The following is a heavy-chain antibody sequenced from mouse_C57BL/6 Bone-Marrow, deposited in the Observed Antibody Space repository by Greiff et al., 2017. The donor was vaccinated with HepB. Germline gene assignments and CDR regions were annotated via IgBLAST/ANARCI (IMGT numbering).Heavy chain of an antibody. D-gene: IGHD1-1*01. CDR1: GFNIKDDY. J-gene: IGHJ1*03. V-gene: IGHV14-4*01. CDR2: IDPENGDT. Sequence: EVHLVESGAELVRPGASVKLSCTASGFNIKDDYMHWVKQRPEQGLEWIGWIDPENGDTEYASKFQGKATITADTSSNTAYLQLSSLTSEDTAVYYCTTDYYGSSWGYFDVWGTGTTVTVSS. CDR3: TTDYYGSSWGYFDV.